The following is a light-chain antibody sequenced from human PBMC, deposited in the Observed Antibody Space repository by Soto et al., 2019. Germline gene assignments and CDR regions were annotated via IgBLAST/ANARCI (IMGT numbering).Light chain of an antibody. CDR1: QSVSID. Sequence: EVVLTQSPATLSLSPGDRATLSCRASQSVSIDFAWYQQEPGQAPRLLIYDASNRATGIPARFSGSGSGTDFTLTISSLEPEDFAVYYCQHRHNFGPGTKVDIK. CDR2: DAS. J-gene: IGKJ3*01. V-gene: IGKV3-11*01. CDR3: QHRHN.